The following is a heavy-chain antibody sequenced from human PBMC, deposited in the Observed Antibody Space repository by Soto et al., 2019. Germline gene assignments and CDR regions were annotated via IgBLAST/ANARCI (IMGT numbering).Heavy chain of an antibody. CDR3: VRDNSATFPVTHGDEKTDWRGRWFDL. CDR2: ISAYNGNT. D-gene: IGHD2-15*01. V-gene: IGHV1-18*01. J-gene: IGHJ5*02. CDR1: GYTCTSYG. Sequence: ASLKVSCKASGYTCTSYGISWVRQAPGKRLEWMGWISAYNGNTNYAQKLQGRFSMTRETSTSTVYMQLNSLTSEDTAIYYCVRDNSATFPVTHGDEKTDWRGRWFDLWGQGTPVNGSS.